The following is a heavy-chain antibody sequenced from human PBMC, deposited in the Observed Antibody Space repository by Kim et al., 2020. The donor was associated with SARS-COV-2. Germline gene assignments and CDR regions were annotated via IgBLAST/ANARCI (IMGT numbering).Heavy chain of an antibody. CDR2: IYSGGST. CDR3: ARDRIVPNYYYGMDV. CDR1: GFTVSGNY. J-gene: IGHJ6*02. D-gene: IGHD2-21*01. V-gene: IGHV3-53*01. Sequence: GGSLRLSCAASGFTVSGNYMNWVRQAPGKGLEWVSVIYSGGSTYYADSVKGRFTISRDNSKNTLYLQMNSLRAEDTAVYYCARDRIVPNYYYGMDVWGQGTPVTVSS.